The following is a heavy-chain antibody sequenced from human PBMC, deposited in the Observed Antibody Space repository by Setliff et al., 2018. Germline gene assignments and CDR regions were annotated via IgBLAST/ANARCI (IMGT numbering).Heavy chain of an antibody. D-gene: IGHD6-19*01. CDR3: ARSTVAGRGDAFDI. J-gene: IGHJ3*02. V-gene: IGHV5-51*01. Sequence: HGESLKISCKGFGYSFISYWIGWVRQMRGKDLEWMGIIYPGDSNTRYSPSFQGQVTISADKSISTAYLQWSSLKASDTAIYYCARSTVAGRGDAFDIWGQGTMVTVSS. CDR1: GYSFISYW. CDR2: IYPGDSNT.